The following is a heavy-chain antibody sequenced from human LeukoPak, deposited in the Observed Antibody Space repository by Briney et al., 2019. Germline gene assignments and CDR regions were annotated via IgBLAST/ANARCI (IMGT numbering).Heavy chain of an antibody. V-gene: IGHV3-7*03. Sequence: GGSLRLSCAVSGFTFKNYRMNWVRQAPGKGLEWVANIKQDGSEEYYVDSVKGRFTISRDNAKNSLYLQMNSLRAEDTAVYYCAKDITMVLWGQGTLVTVSS. CDR3: AKDITMVL. CDR2: IKQDGSEE. J-gene: IGHJ4*02. D-gene: IGHD3-10*01. CDR1: GFTFKNYR.